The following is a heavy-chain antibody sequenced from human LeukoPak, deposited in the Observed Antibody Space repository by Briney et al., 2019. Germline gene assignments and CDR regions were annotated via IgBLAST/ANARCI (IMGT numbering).Heavy chain of an antibody. CDR2: IYNSGTT. J-gene: IGHJ4*02. CDR1: GGSLSSGSISSYY. CDR3: ARGAPSDY. V-gene: IGHV4-61*10. Sequence: SETLSLTCTVSGGSLSSGSISSYYSSRVREPAGRGLEWIGSIYNSGTTNYNPSLKSRVTMSVDTSENQLSLKLNSVTAADTAVYYCARGAPSDYWGQGTLVTVSS.